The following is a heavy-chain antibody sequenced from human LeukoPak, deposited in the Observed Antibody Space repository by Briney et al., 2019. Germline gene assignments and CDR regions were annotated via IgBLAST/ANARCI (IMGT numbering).Heavy chain of an antibody. V-gene: IGHV3-23*01. Sequence: PGGSLRLSCAASGFTFSSYAMNWVRQTPGKGLEWVSFITGDAGSTSYADSVKGRFTISRDNSKNTLFLQSNSLNAEDTAVYYCAKTTGNGHWLIEFWGQGTLVTVSS. CDR2: ITGDAGST. CDR1: GFTFSSYA. CDR3: AKTTGNGHWLIEF. D-gene: IGHD4-23*01. J-gene: IGHJ4*02.